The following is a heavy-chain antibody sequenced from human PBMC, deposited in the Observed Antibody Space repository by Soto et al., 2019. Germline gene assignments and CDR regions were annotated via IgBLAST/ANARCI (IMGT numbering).Heavy chain of an antibody. Sequence: QVQLVESGGGVVQPGRSLRLSCAASGFTFSSYGMHWVRQAPGRGLEWVAVIWYDGSNKYYADSVKGRFTISRDNCKNSLYLQMNSLRAEDTAVYYCARDGPWDRYYRSGSSLDYWGQGTLVTVSS. V-gene: IGHV3-33*01. D-gene: IGHD3-10*01. CDR3: ARDGPWDRYYRSGSSLDY. CDR1: GFTFSSYG. J-gene: IGHJ4*02. CDR2: IWYDGSNK.